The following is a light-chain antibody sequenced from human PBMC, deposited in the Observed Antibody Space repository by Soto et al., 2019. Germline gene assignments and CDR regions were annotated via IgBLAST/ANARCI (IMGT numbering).Light chain of an antibody. CDR3: QQYQT. J-gene: IGKJ2*01. V-gene: IGKV3-20*01. CDR1: QSVSSSY. CDR2: GAS. Sequence: EIVLTQSPGTQSLSPGERATLSCRASQSVSSSYLAWYQQKPGQAPRLLIYGASSRATGIPDRFSGSGSGTDFTLTIIRLEPEDFAVYYCQQYQTFGQGTKLEIK.